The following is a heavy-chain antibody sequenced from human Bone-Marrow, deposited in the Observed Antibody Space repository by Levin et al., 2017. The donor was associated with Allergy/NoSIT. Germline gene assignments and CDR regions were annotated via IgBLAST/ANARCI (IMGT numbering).Heavy chain of an antibody. J-gene: IGHJ3*02. Sequence: PGGSLRLSCTVSGGSISSYYWSWIRQPPGKGLEWIGYIYYSGSTNYNPSLKSRVTISVDTSKNQFSLKLSSVTAADTAVYYCARVRDIVVVVAGDAFDIWGQGTMVTVSS. CDR2: IYYSGST. CDR3: ARVRDIVVVVAGDAFDI. CDR1: GGSISSYY. D-gene: IGHD2-15*01. V-gene: IGHV4-59*01.